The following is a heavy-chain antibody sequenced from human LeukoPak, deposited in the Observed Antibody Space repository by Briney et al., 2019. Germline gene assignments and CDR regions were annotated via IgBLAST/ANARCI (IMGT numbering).Heavy chain of an antibody. CDR2: ISGTTSGT. J-gene: IGHJ4*02. CDR1: GFTFSTCA. Sequence: GGSLRLSCAASGFTFSTCAMSWVRQAPGKGLEWVSGISGTTSGTYYADSVKGRFTISRDNANNFLYLQVSSLRAEDTAVYYCATGYTSGTRIDYWGQGTLVSVSS. V-gene: IGHV3-23*01. CDR3: ATGYTSGTRIDY. D-gene: IGHD6-19*01.